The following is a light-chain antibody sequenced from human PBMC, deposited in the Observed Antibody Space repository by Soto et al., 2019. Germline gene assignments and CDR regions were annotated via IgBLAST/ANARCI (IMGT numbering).Light chain of an antibody. CDR1: QSVSSN. V-gene: IGKV3-15*01. J-gene: IGKJ1*01. CDR3: QQYNNWPPVT. CDR2: GAS. Sequence: ENMMTQSPTPPSFSPGGKNPLSFRARQSVSSNLAWYQQKPGQAPRLLIYGASTRATGIPARFSGSGSGTEFTLTISSLQSEDFAVYYCQQYNNWPPVTFGQGNKVDIK.